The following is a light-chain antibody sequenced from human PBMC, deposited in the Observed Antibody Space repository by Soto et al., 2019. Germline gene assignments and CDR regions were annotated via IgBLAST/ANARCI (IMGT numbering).Light chain of an antibody. V-gene: IGKV3-15*01. CDR1: QSVSSN. CDR2: GAS. CDR3: QQYNNWPWT. Sequence: IVLTQSPGTLSLSPGEIATLSCRASQSVSSNLAWYQQKPGQAPRLLIYGASIRATGTPARFSGSGSGTEFTLTISSLQSEDFAVYYCQQYNNWPWTFGQGTKVDIK. J-gene: IGKJ1*01.